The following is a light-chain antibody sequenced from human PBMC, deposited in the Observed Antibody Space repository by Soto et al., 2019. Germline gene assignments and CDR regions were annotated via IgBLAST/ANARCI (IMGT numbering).Light chain of an antibody. Sequence: EIVMTQSPATLSVSPGERATLSCRASQSVSSNLAWYQQKPGQAPRLLIYGASTRATGIPARFSGSGSGTEFTLTISSLQSEDFAFYYCQQYENWYTFGQGTKLEIK. CDR3: QQYENWYT. J-gene: IGKJ2*01. CDR2: GAS. V-gene: IGKV3-15*01. CDR1: QSVSSN.